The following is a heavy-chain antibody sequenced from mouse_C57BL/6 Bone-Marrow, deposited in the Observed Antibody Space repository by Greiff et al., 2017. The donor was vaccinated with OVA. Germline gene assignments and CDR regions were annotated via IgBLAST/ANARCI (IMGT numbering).Heavy chain of an antibody. V-gene: IGHV1-81*01. J-gene: IGHJ4*01. CDR3: ARIFNYYGTSY. CDR1: GYTFTSYG. CDR2: IYPRSGNT. D-gene: IGHD1-1*01. Sequence: QVQLQQSGAELARPGASVKLSCKASGYTFTSYGIRWVKQSPGQGLEWIGEIYPRSGNTYYNEKFKGKATLTADKSSSTAYMELRSLTSEDSAVYFCARIFNYYGTSYWGQGTSVTVSS.